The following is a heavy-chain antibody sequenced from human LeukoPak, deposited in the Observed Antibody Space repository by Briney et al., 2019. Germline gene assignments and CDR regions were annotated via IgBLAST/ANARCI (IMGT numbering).Heavy chain of an antibody. CDR3: ARDQGGGTFDI. Sequence: GGSLRLSCAASGFTFSNYYMNWVRQAPGRGLEWVSYISGSSSIMYYADSVKGRFIISRDNAKNSLYLQLHSLRAEDTAVYYCARDQGGGTFDIWGQGTMVTVSS. CDR1: GFTFSNYY. J-gene: IGHJ3*02. D-gene: IGHD3-16*01. V-gene: IGHV3-48*01. CDR2: ISGSSSIM.